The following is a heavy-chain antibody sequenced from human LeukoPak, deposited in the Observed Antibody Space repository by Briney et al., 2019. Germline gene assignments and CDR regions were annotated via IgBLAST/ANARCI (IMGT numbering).Heavy chain of an antibody. V-gene: IGHV1-2*02. J-gene: IGHJ5*02. CDR1: GYTFTGYY. D-gene: IGHD6-13*01. CDR2: INPNSGGT. CDR3: ARSSSSWHYNWFDP. Sequence: ASVKVSCKASGYTFTGYYMHWVRQAPGQGLEWMGWINPNSGGTNYAQKFQGRVTMTRDTSISTAYMELSRLRSDDTAVYYCARSSSSWHYNWFDPWGQGTLVTVSS.